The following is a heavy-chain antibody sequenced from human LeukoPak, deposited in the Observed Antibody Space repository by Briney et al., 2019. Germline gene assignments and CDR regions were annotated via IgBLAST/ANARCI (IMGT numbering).Heavy chain of an antibody. V-gene: IGHV1-8*03. CDR1: GYTFTNYD. D-gene: IGHD3-10*01. CDR3: ARGGFGSGSYFDH. CDR2: MNPDSGDT. J-gene: IGHJ4*02. Sequence: ASVKVSCKVSGYTFTNYDINWVRQAPGQGLEWMGWMNPDSGDTGYAQSFQGRITFTRDTSISTAYMELSSLISENTAVYFCARGGFGSGSYFDHWGQGTLVTVSS.